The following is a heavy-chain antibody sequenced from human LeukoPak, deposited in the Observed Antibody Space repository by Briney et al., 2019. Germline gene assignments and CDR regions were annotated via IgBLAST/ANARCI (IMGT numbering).Heavy chain of an antibody. J-gene: IGHJ6*04. V-gene: IGHV3-48*01. CDR2: ISNSGHTT. CDR1: GFSFSTYS. D-gene: IGHD3-3*01. CDR3: ARRITISGLGYYMDV. Sequence: GGSLRLSCAASGFSFSTYSMNWVRQAPRKGLEWISYISNSGHTTYYAESVKGRFNISRGNAWNSLYLQMNSLRGEDTAVYYCARRITISGLGYYMDVWGKGTTVIVSS.